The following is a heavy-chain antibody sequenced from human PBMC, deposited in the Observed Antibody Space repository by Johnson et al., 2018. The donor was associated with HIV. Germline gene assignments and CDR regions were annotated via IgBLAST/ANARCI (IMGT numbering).Heavy chain of an antibody. D-gene: IGHD5-12*01. CDR3: AKDRILSGYGPGAFDI. Sequence: EVQLVESGGGLVQPGGSLRLSCAASGFTFSSYWMSWVRQAPGKGLEWVANIKQDGSEKYYVDSVKGRFTISRDNAKNSLYLQMNSLRAEDTAVYYCAKDRILSGYGPGAFDIWGQGTMVTVSS. CDR1: GFTFSSYW. V-gene: IGHV3-7*01. J-gene: IGHJ3*02. CDR2: IKQDGSEK.